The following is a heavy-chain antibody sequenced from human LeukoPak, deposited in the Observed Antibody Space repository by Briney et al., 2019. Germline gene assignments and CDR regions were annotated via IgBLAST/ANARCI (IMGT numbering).Heavy chain of an antibody. CDR3: ARLSNWNYQGFDS. V-gene: IGHV1-18*01. Sequence: ASVKVSCKASGYSFNTYAITWVRQAPGQGLEWMGWINPYIGNTNYAQNFQGRVTMTTDTSTSTAYMELTSLRSDDTAVYYCARLSNWNYQGFDSWGQGTLVTVSS. D-gene: IGHD1-7*01. CDR1: GYSFNTYA. J-gene: IGHJ4*02. CDR2: INPYIGNT.